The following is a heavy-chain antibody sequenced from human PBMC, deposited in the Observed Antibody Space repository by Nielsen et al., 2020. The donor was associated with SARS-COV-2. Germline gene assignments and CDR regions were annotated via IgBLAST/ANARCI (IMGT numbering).Heavy chain of an antibody. CDR3: ARTGGAEKNIVLMVYAMGGYYYYGMDV. CDR1: GYTFTGYY. V-gene: IGHV1-2*04. D-gene: IGHD2-8*01. CDR2: INPNSGGT. Sequence: ASVKVSCKASGYTFTGYYMHWVRQAPGQGLEWMGWINPNSGGTNYAQKFQGWVTMTRDTSISTAYMELSRLRSDDTAVYYCARTGGAEKNIVLMVYAMGGYYYYGMDVWGQGTTVTVSS. J-gene: IGHJ6*02.